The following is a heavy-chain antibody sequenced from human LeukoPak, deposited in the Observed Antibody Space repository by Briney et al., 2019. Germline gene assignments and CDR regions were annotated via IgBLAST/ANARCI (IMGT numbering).Heavy chain of an antibody. CDR2: IYPGDSDT. CDR1: GYSFTSYW. J-gene: IGHJ4*02. CDR3: ARLGGSSVYSRYFDY. Sequence: GESLKISCKGSGYSFTSYWIGWVRQMPGKGLEWMGIIYPGDSDTRYSASFQGQVTISADKSISTAYLQWSSLKASDTAMYYCARLGGSSVYSRYFDYWGQGTLVTVSS. V-gene: IGHV5-51*01. D-gene: IGHD3-22*01.